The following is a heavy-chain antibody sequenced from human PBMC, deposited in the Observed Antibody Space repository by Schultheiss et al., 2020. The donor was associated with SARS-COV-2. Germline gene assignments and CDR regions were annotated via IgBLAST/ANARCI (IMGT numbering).Heavy chain of an antibody. CDR1: GFTFSDYW. CDR2: INSDGINT. CDR3: ANSGSYRNNWFDP. D-gene: IGHD1-26*01. Sequence: GGSLRLSCAASGFTFSDYWMHWVRQVPGLVLVWVSRINSDGINTNYADSVKGRFTIARDNAENTLDLQMKSLRAEDTAVYYCANSGSYRNNWFDPWGQGTLVNVAS. V-gene: IGHV3-74*01. J-gene: IGHJ5*02.